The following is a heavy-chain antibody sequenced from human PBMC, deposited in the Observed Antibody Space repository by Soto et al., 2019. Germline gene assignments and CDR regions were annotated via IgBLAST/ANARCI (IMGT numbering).Heavy chain of an antibody. CDR3: AKFTYYYESGSSIYY. D-gene: IGHD3-22*01. J-gene: IGHJ4*02. CDR1: GFTFSSYA. CDR2: ISGSGGST. Sequence: EVQLLESGGGLVQPGGSLRLSCAASGFTFSSYAMSWVRQAPGKGLEWVAVISGSGGSTHYADSVKGRFTISRDNSKNTLYLQMNSLRAEDTAVYYCAKFTYYYESGSSIYYWGQGTLVTVAS. V-gene: IGHV3-23*01.